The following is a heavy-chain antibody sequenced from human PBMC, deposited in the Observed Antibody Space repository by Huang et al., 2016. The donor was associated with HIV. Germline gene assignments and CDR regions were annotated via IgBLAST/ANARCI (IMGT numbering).Heavy chain of an antibody. V-gene: IGHV5-51*01. J-gene: IGHJ6*02. D-gene: IGHD3-10*01. CDR1: GYRFRSNW. Sequence: EVQLVQSGAEVKQPGESLKISCKGSGYRFRSNWIGWVRQMPGKGLEWMGIIYPGDSDTRSSPSFQGQVTISADKSINTAYLQWSSLKASDTAMYYCARLIGSPSFYYGLDVWGQGTTVTVSS. CDR2: IYPGDSDT. CDR3: ARLIGSPSFYYGLDV.